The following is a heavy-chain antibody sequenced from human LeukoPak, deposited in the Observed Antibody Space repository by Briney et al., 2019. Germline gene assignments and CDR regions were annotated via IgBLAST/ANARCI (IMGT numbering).Heavy chain of an antibody. Sequence: PGGSLRLSCAASGFTFSSYRMSWVRQAPGKGLEWVANIKQDGSEKYYVDSVKGRFTISRDNAKNSLYLQMNSLRAEDTAVYYCAREHCSSTSCYEDGDDAFDIWGQGTMVTVSS. V-gene: IGHV3-7*03. CDR1: GFTFSSYR. CDR3: AREHCSSTSCYEDGDDAFDI. CDR2: IKQDGSEK. J-gene: IGHJ3*02. D-gene: IGHD2-2*01.